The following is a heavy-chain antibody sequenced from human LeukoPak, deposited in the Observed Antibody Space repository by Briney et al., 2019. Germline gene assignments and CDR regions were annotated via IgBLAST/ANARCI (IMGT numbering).Heavy chain of an antibody. V-gene: IGHV3-21*01. J-gene: IGHJ4*02. CDR1: GFTFSSYA. CDR2: ISSSSSYI. D-gene: IGHD3-22*01. CDR3: ARDLVLLEYYYDSSGYYGDY. Sequence: GGSLRLSCAASGFTFSSYAMSWVRQAPGKGLEWVSSISSSSSYIYYADSVKGRFTISRDNAKNSLYLQMNSLRAEDTAVYYCARDLVLLEYYYDSSGYYGDYWGQGTLVTVSS.